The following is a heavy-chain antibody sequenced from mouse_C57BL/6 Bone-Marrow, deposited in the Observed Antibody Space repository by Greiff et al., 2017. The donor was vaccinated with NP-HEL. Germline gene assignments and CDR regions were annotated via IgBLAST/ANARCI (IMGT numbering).Heavy chain of an antibody. CDR2: IYPRSGNT. V-gene: IGHV1-81*01. CDR3: ARSGGGYFDY. CDR1: GYTFTSYG. D-gene: IGHD3-1*01. J-gene: IGHJ2*01. Sequence: VKLVESGAELARPGASVKLSCKASGYTFTSYGISWVKQRPGQGLEWIGEIYPRSGNTYYNEKFKGKATLTADKSSSTAYMELRSLTSEDSAVYFCARSGGGYFDYWGKGTTLTVSS.